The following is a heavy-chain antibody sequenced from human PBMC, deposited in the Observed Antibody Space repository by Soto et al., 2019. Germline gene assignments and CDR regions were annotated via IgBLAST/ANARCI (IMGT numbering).Heavy chain of an antibody. J-gene: IGHJ4*02. D-gene: IGHD4-17*01. Sequence: PSETLSLTCAVSGYSITSGYYWGWIRQPPGGGLEWIGSGTTYYNPSLGGRVTISVDTSKNQFSLILTSVTAADTAVYYCATYGGDTGRFDYWGQGILVTSPQ. V-gene: IGHV4-38-2*01. CDR1: GYSITSGYY. CDR3: ATYGGDTGRFDY. CDR2: SGTT.